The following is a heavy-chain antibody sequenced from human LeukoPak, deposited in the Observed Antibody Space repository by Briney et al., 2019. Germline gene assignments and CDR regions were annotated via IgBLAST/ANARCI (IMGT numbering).Heavy chain of an antibody. D-gene: IGHD3-22*01. CDR2: ITHSGST. Sequence: SETLSLTCAVYGGSFSGYYWSWIRQPPGKGLEWIGEITHSGSTNYNPSLKSRVTISVDTSKNQFSLKLSSVTAADTAVYYCARGPYSYDSSGAFDIWGQGTMVTVSS. CDR1: GGSFSGYY. V-gene: IGHV4-34*01. CDR3: ARGPYSYDSSGAFDI. J-gene: IGHJ3*02.